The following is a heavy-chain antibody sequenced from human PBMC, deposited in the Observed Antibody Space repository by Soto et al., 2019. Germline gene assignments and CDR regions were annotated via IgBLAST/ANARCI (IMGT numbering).Heavy chain of an antibody. CDR2: IWYDGSNK. CDR3: AREHGSRSYPFDY. J-gene: IGHJ4*02. Sequence: QGQLVESGGCVVQPGRSLRLSCAASGFTFSSYGMHWVRQAPGKGLEWVAVIWYDGSNKYFADSVKGRFTISRDNSKNTLYLQMNSLRAEDTAVYYCAREHGSRSYPFDYWGQGTLVTVSS. V-gene: IGHV3-33*01. D-gene: IGHD3-10*01. CDR1: GFTFSSYG.